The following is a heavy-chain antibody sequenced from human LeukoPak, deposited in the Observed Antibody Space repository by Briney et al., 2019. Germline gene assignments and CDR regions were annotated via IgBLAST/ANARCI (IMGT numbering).Heavy chain of an antibody. CDR2: IYYSGST. Sequence: PSETLSLTCTVSGGSISSHYWNWIRQPPGKGLEWIGYIYYSGSTNYNPSLKSRVTISVDTSKSQFSLTLSSVTAADTAVYYCARRAEMTALGLGNWFDPWGQGILVILSS. CDR1: GGSISSHY. J-gene: IGHJ5*02. CDR3: ARRAEMTALGLGNWFDP. V-gene: IGHV4-59*11. D-gene: IGHD2-21*02.